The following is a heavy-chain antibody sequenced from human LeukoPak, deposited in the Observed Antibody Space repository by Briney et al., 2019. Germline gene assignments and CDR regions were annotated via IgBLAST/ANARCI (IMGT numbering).Heavy chain of an antibody. Sequence: GGCLRLSCAASGFTFSSYGMHWVRQAPGKGLEWVAFIRYDGSNKYYADSVKGRFTISRDNSKNTLYLQMNSLRAEDTAVYYCAKNYDSSGYPTQGYQDYWGQGTLVTVSS. J-gene: IGHJ4*02. CDR2: IRYDGSNK. CDR3: AKNYDSSGYPTQGYQDY. CDR1: GFTFSSYG. V-gene: IGHV3-30*02. D-gene: IGHD3-22*01.